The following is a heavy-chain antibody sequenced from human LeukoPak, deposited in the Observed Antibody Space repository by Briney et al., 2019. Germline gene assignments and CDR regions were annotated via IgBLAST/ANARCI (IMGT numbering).Heavy chain of an antibody. Sequence: GASVNVFCKASGGTFSSYAISWVRQAPGQGLEWMGRIIPLFGIANYAQKFQGRVTITADKSTSTAYMELSSLRSEDTAVYYCAREVVTTNRNWFDPWGQGTLVTVSS. CDR1: GGTFSSYA. J-gene: IGHJ5*02. V-gene: IGHV1-69*04. CDR2: IIPLFGIA. D-gene: IGHD4-11*01. CDR3: AREVVTTNRNWFDP.